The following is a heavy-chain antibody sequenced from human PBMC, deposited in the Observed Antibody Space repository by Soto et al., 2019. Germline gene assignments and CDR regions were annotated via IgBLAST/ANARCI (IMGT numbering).Heavy chain of an antibody. CDR1: GISMSGYY. CDR2: VHDSWGA. V-gene: IGHV4-59*08. D-gene: IGHD5-18*01. J-gene: IGHJ6*02. Sequence: PSETLTLTCTVPGISMSGYYWSWIRLPPGKPMEWIGYVHDSWGAAYNPTLRSRVAISLDTSKRQFSLSLTSVSATDTSMYYCVRQGYGPLHGLVDVWGQGTTVTVSS. CDR3: VRQGYGPLHGLVDV.